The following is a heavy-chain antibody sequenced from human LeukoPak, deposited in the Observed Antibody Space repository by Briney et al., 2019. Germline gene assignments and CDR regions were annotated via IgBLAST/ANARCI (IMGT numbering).Heavy chain of an antibody. D-gene: IGHD3-10*01. CDR3: ARDLWFGEIGMDV. CDR1: GGSFSGYY. CDR2: INHSGST. Sequence: KPSETLSLTCAVYGGSFSGYYWSWIRQPPGKGLEWIGEINHSGSTNYNPSLKSRVTMSVDTSKNQFSLKLSSVTAADTAVYYCARDLWFGEIGMDVWGQGTTVTVSS. J-gene: IGHJ6*02. V-gene: IGHV4-34*01.